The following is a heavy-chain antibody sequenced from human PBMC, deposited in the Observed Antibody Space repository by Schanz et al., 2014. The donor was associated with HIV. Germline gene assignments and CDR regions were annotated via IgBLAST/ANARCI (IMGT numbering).Heavy chain of an antibody. D-gene: IGHD3-10*01. CDR1: GFTFRNYG. J-gene: IGHJ4*02. V-gene: IGHV3-33*01. Sequence: QVHLVESGGGVVQPGKSLRLSCAASGFTFRNYGIHWVRQAPGKGLSWVAVIWFDGTQKIYADSVKGRFTISRDDSANTVHLQMSSVRAEDTAVYYCARDALGGSFGGYWGQGTLVVVSS. CDR3: ARDALGGSFGGY. CDR2: IWFDGTQK.